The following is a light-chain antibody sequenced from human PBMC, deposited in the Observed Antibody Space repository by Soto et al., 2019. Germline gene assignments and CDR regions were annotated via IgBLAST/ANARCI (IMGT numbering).Light chain of an antibody. CDR3: ATWDRSLSVGV. Sequence: QSVFTQPPSVSAAPGHKVTISFSGSSSNIGNNYVFWYQQLPGTAPKLLIYDNDKRPSGIPDRFSGSKSGTSATLGITGLQTGDEADYYCATWDRSLSVGVFGGGTKITVL. CDR2: DND. J-gene: IGLJ2*01. CDR1: SSNIGNNY. V-gene: IGLV1-51*01.